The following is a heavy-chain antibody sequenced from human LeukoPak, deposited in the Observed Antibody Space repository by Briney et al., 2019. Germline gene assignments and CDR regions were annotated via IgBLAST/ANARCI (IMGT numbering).Heavy chain of an antibody. V-gene: IGHV4-34*01. D-gene: IGHD5-24*01. J-gene: IGHJ4*02. CDR2: INHSGST. CDR3: ARGRDGYNFFGY. CDR1: GGSLSGYY. Sequence: PSETLCLTCAVYGGSLSGYYWSWIRQPPGKGLEWIGEINHSGSTNYNPSLKSRVTISVDTSKNQFSLKLSSVTAADTVVYYCARGRDGYNFFGYWGQGTLVTVSS.